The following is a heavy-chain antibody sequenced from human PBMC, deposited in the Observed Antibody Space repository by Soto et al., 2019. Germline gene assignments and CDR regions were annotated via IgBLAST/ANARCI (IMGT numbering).Heavy chain of an antibody. CDR3: ARDYYGMDV. CDR1: GGSISSYY. J-gene: IGHJ6*02. V-gene: IGHV4-59*01. Sequence: PEETLSLTCTVSGGSISSYYWSWIRQPPGKGLEWIGYIYYSGSTNYNPSLKSRVTISVDTSKNQFSLKLSSVTAADTAVYYCARDYYGMDVWGQGTTDTVSS. CDR2: IYYSGST.